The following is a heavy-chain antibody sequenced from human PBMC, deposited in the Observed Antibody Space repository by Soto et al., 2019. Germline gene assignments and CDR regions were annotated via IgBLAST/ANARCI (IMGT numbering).Heavy chain of an antibody. Sequence: QVRLVQSGAEVKEPGDSVRVSCEASGYTFTAYHIHWVRQAPGPGLAWMGWINPKFGDTGYAQDFQGRVSMTSDMSISTVYMELSRLTSDDTAIYYCARNMDYYYGRGSGNGHGVWGQGTTVTVFS. V-gene: IGHV1-2*02. CDR2: INPKFGDT. CDR1: GYTFTAYH. J-gene: IGHJ6*02. CDR3: ARNMDYYYGRGSGNGHGV. D-gene: IGHD3-10*02.